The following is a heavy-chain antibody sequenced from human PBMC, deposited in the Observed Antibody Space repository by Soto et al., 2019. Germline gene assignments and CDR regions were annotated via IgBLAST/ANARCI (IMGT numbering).Heavy chain of an antibody. J-gene: IGHJ4*02. CDR1: AGSINDYY. CDR2: VYSGGSS. CDR3: ASTSRAAPGTGLDS. Sequence: SETLSLTCNVFAGSINDYYWRWIRQPPGMRLEWIGFVYSGGSSNYNPSFKSRVTISLETSKNQFSLRLTSLTAADSAVYYCASTSRAAPGTGLDSRGQGTLVTVSS. D-gene: IGHD6-25*01. V-gene: IGHV4-59*01.